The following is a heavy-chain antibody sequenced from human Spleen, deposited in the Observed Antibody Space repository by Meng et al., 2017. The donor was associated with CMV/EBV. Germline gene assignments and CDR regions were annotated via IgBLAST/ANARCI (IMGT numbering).Heavy chain of an antibody. V-gene: IGHV3-23*01. CDR2: VIASGRSA. CDR3: AKVGSEIFGTGEPIDF. D-gene: IGHD3-3*01. CDR1: GFTFGSFA. Sequence: GESLKISCAASGFTFGSFAMNWVRQAPGKGLEWVSSVIASGRSALYADSVRGRFTISRDNSKNTLYLQMTRLRAEDTAVYFCAKVGSEIFGTGEPIDFWGQGTPVTVSS. J-gene: IGHJ4*02.